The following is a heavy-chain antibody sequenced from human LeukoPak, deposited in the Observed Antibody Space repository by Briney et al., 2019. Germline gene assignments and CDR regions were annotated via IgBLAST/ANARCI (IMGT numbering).Heavy chain of an antibody. CDR1: GFTFSSYW. Sequence: GGSLRLSCAASGFTFSSYWMHWVRQAPGKGLEGVAVIWYDGSNQYYADSVKGRFTISRDNSKNALYLQMNSLRAEDTAVYYCARDRDSSGSDYYDYGMDVWGQGTTVTVSS. J-gene: IGHJ6*02. CDR2: IWYDGSNQ. CDR3: ARDRDSSGSDYYDYGMDV. D-gene: IGHD1-26*01. V-gene: IGHV3-33*08.